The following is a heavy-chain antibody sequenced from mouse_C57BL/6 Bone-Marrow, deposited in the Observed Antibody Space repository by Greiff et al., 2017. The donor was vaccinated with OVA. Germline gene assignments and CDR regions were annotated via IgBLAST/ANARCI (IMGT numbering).Heavy chain of an antibody. Sequence: QVQLQQSGAELARPGASVKLSCKASGYTFTSYGISWVKQRTGQGLEWIGEIYPRSGNTYYNEKFKGKATLTADKSSSTAYMELRSLTSEDSAVYFCARKVYYYGSSSYAMDYWGQGTSVTVSS. J-gene: IGHJ4*01. CDR1: GYTFTSYG. D-gene: IGHD1-1*01. CDR2: IYPRSGNT. CDR3: ARKVYYYGSSSYAMDY. V-gene: IGHV1-81*01.